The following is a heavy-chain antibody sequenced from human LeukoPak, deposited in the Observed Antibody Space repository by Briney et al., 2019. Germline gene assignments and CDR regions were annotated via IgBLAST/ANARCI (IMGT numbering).Heavy chain of an antibody. V-gene: IGHV4-4*07. Sequence: SETLSLTCTVSGGSISSYYWSWIRQPAGKGLEWIGHIYSSGRTSYNPSLKSRVTMSVDTSKNQFSLKLSSVTAADMAVYYCARDRLGVTTYYFDYWGQGTLVTVSS. CDR3: ARDRLGVTTYYFDY. CDR1: GGSISSYY. CDR2: IYSSGRT. D-gene: IGHD4-17*01. J-gene: IGHJ4*02.